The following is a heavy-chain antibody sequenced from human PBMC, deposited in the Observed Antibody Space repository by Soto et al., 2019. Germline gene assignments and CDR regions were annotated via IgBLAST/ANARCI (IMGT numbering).Heavy chain of an antibody. CDR3: AREVKRYFDWLLGDRSQYYFDY. V-gene: IGHV3-7*01. D-gene: IGHD3-9*01. Sequence: GGSLRLSCAASGFTFSSYWMSWVRQAPGKGLEWVANIKQDGSEKYYVDSVKGRFTISRDNAKNSLYLQMNSLRAEETAVYYCAREVKRYFDWLLGDRSQYYFDYWGQGTLVTVSS. J-gene: IGHJ4*02. CDR2: IKQDGSEK. CDR1: GFTFSSYW.